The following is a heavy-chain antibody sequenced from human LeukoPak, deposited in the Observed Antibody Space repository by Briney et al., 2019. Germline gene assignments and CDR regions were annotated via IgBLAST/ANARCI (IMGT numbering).Heavy chain of an antibody. CDR3: ARDNPILSYCSSTSCPGRWFDP. CDR1: GGSISSGGYY. J-gene: IGHJ5*02. CDR2: IYYSGST. Sequence: PSETLSLTYTVSGGSISSGGYYWSWIRQHPWKGLDWIGYIYYSGSTYYNPSLKSRVTISVDTSKNQFSLKLSSVTAADTAVYYCARDNPILSYCSSTSCPGRWFDPWGQGTLVTVSS. V-gene: IGHV4-31*03. D-gene: IGHD2-2*01.